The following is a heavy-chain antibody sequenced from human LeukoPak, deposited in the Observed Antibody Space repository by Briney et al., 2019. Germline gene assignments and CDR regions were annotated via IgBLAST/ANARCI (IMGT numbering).Heavy chain of an antibody. CDR2: IYYSGNT. CDR3: VSPRGFSYGYFDY. CDR1: GGSISSYY. Sequence: SETLSLTCTVSGGSISSYYWSWIRQPPGKGLEWIGCIYYSGNTSYIPSLKSRVTISADTSKNQFSLTLGSVSATDTAVYYCVSPRGFSYGYFDYWGQGTLDPVSS. J-gene: IGHJ4*02. D-gene: IGHD5-18*01. V-gene: IGHV4-59*08.